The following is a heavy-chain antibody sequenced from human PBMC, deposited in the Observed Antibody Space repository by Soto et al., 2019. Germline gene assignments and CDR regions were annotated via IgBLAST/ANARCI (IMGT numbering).Heavy chain of an antibody. CDR3: AKGEDIAVVPAVDH. CDR2: TSGSGGTS. V-gene: IGHV3-23*01. J-gene: IGHJ4*02. Sequence: EVQLLESGGGLVQAGGSLRLSCAASGFTFSNYAMTWVRQAPGKGLDWVSGTSGSGGTSYHAASVKGRFTISRDNSKNTLYLQVNSLRAEDTAVYYCAKGEDIAVVPAVDHWGQGTLVTVSS. CDR1: GFTFSNYA. D-gene: IGHD2-2*01.